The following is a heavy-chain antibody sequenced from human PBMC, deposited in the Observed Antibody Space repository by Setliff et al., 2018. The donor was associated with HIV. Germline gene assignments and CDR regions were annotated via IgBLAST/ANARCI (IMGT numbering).Heavy chain of an antibody. CDR2: TRNKANGDIT. V-gene: IGHV3-72*01. CDR1: GVTLSDYY. Sequence: GESLKISCAVSGVTLSDYYMDWVRQAPGKGLEWVGRTRNKANGDITEYGASVQGRFTISRDNSKDSLSLQMNNLKAEDTAVYYCVRAAAGLDIWSQGIRVTVSS. CDR3: VRAAAGLDI. J-gene: IGHJ4*02.